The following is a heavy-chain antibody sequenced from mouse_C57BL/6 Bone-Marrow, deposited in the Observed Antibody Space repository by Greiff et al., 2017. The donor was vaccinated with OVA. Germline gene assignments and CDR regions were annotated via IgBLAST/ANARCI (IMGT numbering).Heavy chain of an antibody. D-gene: IGHD1-1*01. CDR3: TTQGGFITTVAGDY. V-gene: IGHV14-4*01. J-gene: IGHJ2*01. CDR2: IDPENGDT. Sequence: EVKLMESGAELVRPGASVKLSCTASGFNIKDDYMHWVKQRPEQGLEWIGWIDPENGDTEYASKFQGKATITADTSSNTAYLQLSSLTSEDTAVYYCTTQGGFITTVAGDYWGQGTTITVSS. CDR1: GFNIKDDY.